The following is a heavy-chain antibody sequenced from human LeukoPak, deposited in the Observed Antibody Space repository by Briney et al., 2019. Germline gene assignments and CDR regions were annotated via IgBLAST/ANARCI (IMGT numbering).Heavy chain of an antibody. J-gene: IGHJ4*02. V-gene: IGHV4-39*07. CDR2: IYYSGST. CDR1: GGSISSSSYY. Sequence: SETLSLTRTVSGGSISSSSYYWGWIRQPPGKGLEWIGSIYYSGSTYYNPSLKSRVTISVDTSKNQFSLKLSSVTAADTAVYYCARVSWGSSWPLDYWGQGTLVTVSS. CDR3: ARVSWGSSWPLDY. D-gene: IGHD6-13*01.